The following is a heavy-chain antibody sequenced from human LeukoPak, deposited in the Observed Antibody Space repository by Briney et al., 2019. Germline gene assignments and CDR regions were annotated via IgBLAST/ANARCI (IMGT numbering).Heavy chain of an antibody. D-gene: IGHD3-22*01. Sequence: PSETLSLTCTVSGGSISSGGYYWSWIRQHPGKGLEWIGYIYYSGSTYYNPSLKSRVTISVDTSKNQFSLKLSSVTAADTAVYYCAREYYYDSSGYYHNAFDIWGQGTMVTVSS. V-gene: IGHV4-31*03. CDR3: AREYYYDSSGYYHNAFDI. J-gene: IGHJ3*02. CDR2: IYYSGST. CDR1: GGSISSGGYY.